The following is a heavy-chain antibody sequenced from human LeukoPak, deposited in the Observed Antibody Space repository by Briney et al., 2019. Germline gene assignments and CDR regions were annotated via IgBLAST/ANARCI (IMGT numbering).Heavy chain of an antibody. Sequence: GGSLRLSCAASGFIFSSYNMNWVRQAPWKGLEWVSSISSSRSYVYYADSVKGRFTISRDNAKNSLYLQMNSLRAEDTAVYYCARGSGYSGYDLDYWGQGTLVTVSS. CDR2: ISSSRSYV. CDR1: GFIFSSYN. V-gene: IGHV3-21*01. CDR3: ARGSGYSGYDLDY. D-gene: IGHD5-12*01. J-gene: IGHJ4*02.